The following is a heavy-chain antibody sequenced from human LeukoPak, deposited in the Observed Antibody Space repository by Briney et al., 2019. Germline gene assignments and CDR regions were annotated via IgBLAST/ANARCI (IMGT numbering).Heavy chain of an antibody. CDR3: ARDRRSYYYYYGMDV. V-gene: IGHV3-53*01. CDR1: GFTVSNNY. CDR2: IYSDGTT. J-gene: IGHJ6*02. Sequence: GGSLRLSCAASGFTVSNNYMSWVRQAPGKKLEWVSDIYSDGTTFYADSVKGRFTISRDNSKNTLYLQMNSLRAEDTAVYYCARDRRSYYYYYGMDVWGQGTTVTVSS. D-gene: IGHD1-26*01.